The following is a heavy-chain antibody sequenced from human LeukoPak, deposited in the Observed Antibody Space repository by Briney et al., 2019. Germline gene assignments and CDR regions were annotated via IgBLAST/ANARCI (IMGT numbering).Heavy chain of an antibody. Sequence: SETLSLTCTVSGGSLSSSSYYWGWIRQPPGEGLEWIGSIYYSGSTYYNPSLKSRVTISVDTSKNQFSLKLSSVTAADTAVYYCARWLGRYDYWGQGTLVTVSS. CDR2: IYYSGST. CDR3: ARWLGRYDY. V-gene: IGHV4-39*07. D-gene: IGHD6-19*01. CDR1: GGSLSSSSYY. J-gene: IGHJ4*02.